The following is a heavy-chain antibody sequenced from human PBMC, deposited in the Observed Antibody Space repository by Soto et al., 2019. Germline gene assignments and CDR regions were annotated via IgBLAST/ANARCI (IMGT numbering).Heavy chain of an antibody. V-gene: IGHV3-23*01. D-gene: IGHD4-17*01. CDR2: ISGSAGST. CDR3: AKRSDGAQYFYYYGMDV. Sequence: EVQLLESGGGLVQPGGSLRLSCAASGFTFSSYAMSWVRQAPGKGLEWVSAISGSAGSTYYTDSVKGRFTISRDNSKNTLYLQMNNMGAEDTAIYYCAKRSDGAQYFYYYGMDVGGQGTTVTVSS. CDR1: GFTFSSYA. J-gene: IGHJ6*02.